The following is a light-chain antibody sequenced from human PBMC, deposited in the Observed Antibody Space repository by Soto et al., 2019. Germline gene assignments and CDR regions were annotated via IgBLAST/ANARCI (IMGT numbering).Light chain of an antibody. V-gene: IGLV1-44*01. CDR1: SSNIGSNT. Sequence: QSVLTQPPSASGTPGQGVIISCSGSSSNIGSNTVSWYQQLPGTAPRLLTNDNSQRPSGIPDRFSGSKSGTSASLAISGLQSDDEADYYCATWDDSLKAWVFGGGTKVTVL. CDR3: ATWDDSLKAWV. CDR2: DNS. J-gene: IGLJ3*02.